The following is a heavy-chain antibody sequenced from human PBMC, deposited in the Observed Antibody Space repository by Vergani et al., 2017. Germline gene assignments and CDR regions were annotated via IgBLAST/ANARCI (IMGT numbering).Heavy chain of an antibody. D-gene: IGHD6-13*01. J-gene: IGHJ3*02. CDR3: ARIAAAGKSFDI. CDR1: GFSLSTSGMC. Sequence: QVTLRESGPALVKPTQTLTLTCTFSGFSLSTSGMCVSWIRQPPGKALEWLARIDWDDDKYYSTSLKTRLTISKDTSNNQVVLTMTNMDPVDTATYYCARIAAAGKSFDIWGQGTMVTVSS. CDR2: IDWDDDK. V-gene: IGHV2-70*15.